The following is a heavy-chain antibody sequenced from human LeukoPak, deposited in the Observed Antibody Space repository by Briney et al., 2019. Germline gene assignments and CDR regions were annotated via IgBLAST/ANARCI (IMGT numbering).Heavy chain of an antibody. Sequence: GESLKIPCKGSGYSFTSYWIGWVRQMPGKGLEWMGIIYPGGSDTRYSPSFQGQVTISADKSISTAYLQWSSLKASDTAMYYCARHGGLSPYYYDSSGYGPHDAFDIWGQGTMVTVSS. CDR3: ARHGGLSPYYYDSSGYGPHDAFDI. J-gene: IGHJ3*02. CDR1: GYSFTSYW. D-gene: IGHD3-22*01. CDR2: IYPGGSDT. V-gene: IGHV5-51*01.